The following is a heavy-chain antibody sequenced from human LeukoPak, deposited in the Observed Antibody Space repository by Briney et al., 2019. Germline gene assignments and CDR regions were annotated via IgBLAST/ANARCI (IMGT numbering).Heavy chain of an antibody. CDR2: ISYDGSNK. CDR3: ARDRLTGTTRYYYGMDV. D-gene: IGHD1-20*01. CDR1: GFTFSSYA. V-gene: IGHV3-30-3*01. J-gene: IGHJ6*02. Sequence: GRSLRLSCAASGFTFSSYAMHWVRQAPGKGLEWVAVISYDGSNKYYADSVKGRFTISRDNSKNTLYLQMNSLRAEDTAVYYCARDRLTGTTRYYYGMDVWGQGTTVTVSS.